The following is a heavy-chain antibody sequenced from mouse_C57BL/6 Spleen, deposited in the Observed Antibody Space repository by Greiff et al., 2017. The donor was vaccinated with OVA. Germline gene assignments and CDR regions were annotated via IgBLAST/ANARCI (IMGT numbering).Heavy chain of an antibody. Sequence: VQLQQSGAELARPGASVKLSCNASGYTFTSYGISWVKQRTGQGLEWIGEIYPRSGNTYYNEKFKGKATLTADKSSSTAYMELRSLTSEDSAVYVCARPTAQASPFAYWGQGTLVTVSA. D-gene: IGHD3-2*02. CDR3: ARPTAQASPFAY. J-gene: IGHJ3*01. CDR2: IYPRSGNT. CDR1: GYTFTSYG. V-gene: IGHV1-81*01.